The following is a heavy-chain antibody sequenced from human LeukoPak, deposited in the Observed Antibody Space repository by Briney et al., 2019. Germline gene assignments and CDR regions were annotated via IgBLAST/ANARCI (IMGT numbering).Heavy chain of an antibody. CDR3: ARHRSIAAARLDV. V-gene: IGHV5-51*01. J-gene: IGHJ6*02. CDR2: IYPSDSDT. Sequence: GESLKISCKGSGYSFTSYWIGWVRQMPGKGLEWMGIIYPSDSDTRYSPSFQGQVTISADKSISTAYLQWSSLKASDTAMYYCARHRSIAAARLDVWGQGTTVTVSS. D-gene: IGHD6-13*01. CDR1: GYSFTSYW.